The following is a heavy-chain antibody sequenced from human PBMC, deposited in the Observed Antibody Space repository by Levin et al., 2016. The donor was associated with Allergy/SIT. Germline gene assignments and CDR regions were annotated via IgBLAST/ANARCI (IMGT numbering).Heavy chain of an antibody. V-gene: IGHV3-23*01. D-gene: IGHD6-13*01. Sequence: GGSLRLSCAASGFTFSSYAMSWVRQAPGKGLEWVSAISGSGGSTYYADSVKGRFTISRDNSKNTLYLQMNSLRAEDTAVYYCAKDRGRSRHDSSRPFDYWGQGTLVTVSS. CDR3: AKDRGRSRHDSSRPFDY. J-gene: IGHJ4*02. CDR1: GFTFSSYA. CDR2: ISGSGGST.